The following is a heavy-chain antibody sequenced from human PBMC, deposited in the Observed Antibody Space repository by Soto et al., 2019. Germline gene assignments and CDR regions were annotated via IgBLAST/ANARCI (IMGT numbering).Heavy chain of an antibody. J-gene: IGHJ5*02. Sequence: SETLSLTCTVSGGSVSSGSYYWSWIRQPPGKGLEWIGYIYYTGSTNYNPSLKSRVTISVDTSKNQFSLKLSSVTAADTAVYYCARDKRVSRWFDPWGQGTLVTVSS. V-gene: IGHV4-61*01. CDR1: GGSVSSGSYY. CDR3: ARDKRVSRWFDP. CDR2: IYYTGST.